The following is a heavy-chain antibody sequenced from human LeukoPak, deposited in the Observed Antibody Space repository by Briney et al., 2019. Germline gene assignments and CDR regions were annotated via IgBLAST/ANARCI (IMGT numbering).Heavy chain of an antibody. J-gene: IGHJ4*02. CDR2: IYYSGST. D-gene: IGHD6-13*01. V-gene: IGHV4-31*03. Sequence: PSQTLSLTCTVSGGSISSGGYYWSWIRQHPGKGLEWIGYIYYSGSTYYNPSLKSRVIISADTSKNQFSLKLNSVTAADAAIYYCARRDAAIDFWGQGTLVTVSS. CDR3: ARRDAAIDF. CDR1: GGSISSGGYY.